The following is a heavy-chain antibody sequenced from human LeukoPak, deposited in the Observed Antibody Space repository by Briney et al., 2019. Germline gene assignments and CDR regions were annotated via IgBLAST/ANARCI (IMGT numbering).Heavy chain of an antibody. J-gene: IGHJ4*02. D-gene: IGHD4-17*01. CDR3: ARGGDYGDLRYFDY. Sequence: SETLSLTCTVSGGSINNYYWSWIRQPPGKGLEWIGYIYYRGSTNYSPSLKSRVTFSVDTSKNQFSLKLNSVTAADTAVYYCARGGDYGDLRYFDYWGQGTLVTVSS. CDR2: IYYRGST. CDR1: GGSINNYY. V-gene: IGHV4-59*01.